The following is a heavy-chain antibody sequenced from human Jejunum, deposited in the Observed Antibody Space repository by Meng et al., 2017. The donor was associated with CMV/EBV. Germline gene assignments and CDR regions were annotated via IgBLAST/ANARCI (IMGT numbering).Heavy chain of an antibody. CDR3: ARGDYYDSSGLDY. V-gene: IGHV7-4-1*01. J-gene: IGHJ4*02. CDR1: GYTFTSYA. D-gene: IGHD3-22*01. Sequence: QVPLVHFGSELKKPGASVKVSCKASGYTFTSYAMYWVRQAPGQGLEWMGWINPNTGNPTYAQGFTGRFVFSLDTSVSTAYLQIRSLKAEDTAVYYCARGDYYDSSGLDYWGQGTLVTVSS. CDR2: INPNTGNP.